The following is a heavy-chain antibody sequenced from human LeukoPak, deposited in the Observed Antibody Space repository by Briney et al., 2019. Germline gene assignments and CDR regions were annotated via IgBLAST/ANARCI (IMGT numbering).Heavy chain of an antibody. CDR1: GGSISSGGYY. CDR3: ARADFFGGAFDI. Sequence: PSQTLSLTCTVSGGSISSGGYYWSWIRQHPGKGLEWIGYIYYSGSTYYNPSLKSRVTISVDRSKNQFSLKLSSVTAADTAVYYCARADFFGGAFDIWGQGTMVTVSS. CDR2: IYYSGST. V-gene: IGHV4-31*03. D-gene: IGHD3-16*01. J-gene: IGHJ3*02.